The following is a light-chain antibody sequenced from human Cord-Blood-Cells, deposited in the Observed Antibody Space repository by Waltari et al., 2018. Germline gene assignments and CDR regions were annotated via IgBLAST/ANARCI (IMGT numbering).Light chain of an antibody. V-gene: IGKV1-39*01. CDR2: AAS. Sequence: DSQMTQYPPSLSASVEDRVTITCRASQRISSYLNWYQQKPGTAPKLLIYAASSLQRGVPSRVCGGGACTDVSLIISSLQPDDFATYYCQQRYSTPTWTFGQGTKVEIK. CDR1: QRISSY. J-gene: IGKJ1*01. CDR3: QQRYSTPTWT.